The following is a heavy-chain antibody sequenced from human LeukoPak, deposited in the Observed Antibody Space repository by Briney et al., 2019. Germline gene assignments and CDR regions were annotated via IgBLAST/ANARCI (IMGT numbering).Heavy chain of an antibody. Sequence: SETLSLTCSVSGGSISSYYWNWIRQTPGKGLEWIGYIYYSGRTNYNPSLKSRVTISVDTSRNQFSLTLSSVTTADTAVYYCARGQKYRNGYTVTELGSGYFAYWGQGTLVTVSS. CDR3: ARGQKYRNGYTVTELGSGYFAY. D-gene: IGHD5-18*01. V-gene: IGHV4-59*01. CDR2: IYYSGRT. J-gene: IGHJ4*02. CDR1: GGSISSYY.